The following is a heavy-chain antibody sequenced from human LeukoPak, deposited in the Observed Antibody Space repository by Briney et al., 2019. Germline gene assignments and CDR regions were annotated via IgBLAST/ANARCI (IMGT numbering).Heavy chain of an antibody. CDR2: ISYSGST. CDR3: ARTIHSSAYSPYY. V-gene: IGHV4-39*07. Sequence: PSETLSLTCTDSDGSISSSSYYWGWIRQPPGKGLEWIGSISYSGSTYFNPSLKSRATILVDTSRNQFSLKLSSVTAAVTAVFYCARTIHSSAYSPYYWGQGTLVTVSS. D-gene: IGHD3-22*01. J-gene: IGHJ4*02. CDR1: DGSISSSSYY.